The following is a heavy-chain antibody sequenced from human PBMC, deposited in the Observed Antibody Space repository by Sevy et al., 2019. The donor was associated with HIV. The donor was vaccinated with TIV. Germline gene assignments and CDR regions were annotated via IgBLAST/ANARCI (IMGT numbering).Heavy chain of an antibody. D-gene: IGHD3-16*01. J-gene: IGHJ4*02. V-gene: IGHV1-69*13. CDR1: GGTFSSYA. CDR3: ARDGGRRDYFDY. Sequence: ASVKVSCKASGGTFSSYAISWVRQAPGQGLEWMGGIIPIFGTANYAPKFQGRVTITADESTSTAYMELSSLRSEDTAVYYCARDGGRRDYFDYWGQGTLVTVSS. CDR2: IIPIFGTA.